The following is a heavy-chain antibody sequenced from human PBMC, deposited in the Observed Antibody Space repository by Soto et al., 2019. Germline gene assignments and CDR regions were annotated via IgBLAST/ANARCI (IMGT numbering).Heavy chain of an antibody. J-gene: IGHJ4*02. CDR3: ARAPDRQVFDY. CDR1: GGSISSYY. CDR2: IYYSGST. V-gene: IGHV4-59*01. Sequence: SETLSLTCTVSGGSISSYYWSWIRQPPGKGLEWIGYIYYSGSTNYNPSLKSRVTISVDTSKNQFSLKLSSVTAADTAVYYCARAPDRQVFDYWGQGTLVTVSS.